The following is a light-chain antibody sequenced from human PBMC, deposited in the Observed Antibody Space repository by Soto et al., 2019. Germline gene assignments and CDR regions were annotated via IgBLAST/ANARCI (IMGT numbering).Light chain of an antibody. CDR2: DST. V-gene: IGKV1-17*01. Sequence: DIQMTQSPSSLSASVGDRITMTCRTSQDITDDLGWYRQKPGKAPERLIYDSTRLQSGVPSRFSGNGSGTEFPLTVSGLQPEDFATYYCQQHNSFPLTFVGGTKVEIK. CDR1: QDITDD. J-gene: IGKJ4*01. CDR3: QQHNSFPLT.